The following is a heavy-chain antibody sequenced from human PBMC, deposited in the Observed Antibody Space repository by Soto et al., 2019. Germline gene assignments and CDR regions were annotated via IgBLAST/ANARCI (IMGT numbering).Heavy chain of an antibody. V-gene: IGHV3-74*01. J-gene: IGHJ1*01. CDR2: IYADGST. Sequence: GGSLRLSCAASGSTFSSDWMHWVRQAPGKGLVWVSRIYADGSTAYADSVKGRFTISKDNAKNTLYLQMNSLRADDTAVYYCARIQRFVREWGQGTLVTVSS. CDR3: ARIQRFVRE. CDR1: GSTFSSDW. D-gene: IGHD3-10*01.